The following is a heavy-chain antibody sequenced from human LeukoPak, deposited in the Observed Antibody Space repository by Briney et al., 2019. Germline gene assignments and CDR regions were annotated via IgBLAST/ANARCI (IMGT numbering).Heavy chain of an antibody. CDR3: ASALKRGYCSSTSCYYYYYYMDV. CDR2: IIAIFGTA. J-gene: IGHJ6*03. CDR1: GYTFTSYD. V-gene: IGHV1-69*13. D-gene: IGHD2-2*01. Sequence: EASVKVPCKASGYTFTSYDMNWVRQAPGQGREWMGGIIAIFGTANYEQKFQGRVTITADESTSTAYMELSSLRSEDTAVYYCASALKRGYCSSTSCYYYYYYMDVWGKGTTVTVSS.